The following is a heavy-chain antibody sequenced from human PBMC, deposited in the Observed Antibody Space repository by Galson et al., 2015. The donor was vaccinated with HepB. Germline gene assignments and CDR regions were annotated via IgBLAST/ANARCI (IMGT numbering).Heavy chain of an antibody. V-gene: IGHV4-4*02. CDR1: GDSISNDRW. Sequence: ETLSLTCAVSGDSISNDRWWSWVRQPPGEGLEWIGEAYHSGGTNYRPSLKSRVTISVDKSKNQFSLKLASVTAADTAVYYCARAKEGRGYFDYWGQGIRVTVSS. D-gene: IGHD3-10*01. J-gene: IGHJ4*02. CDR3: ARAKEGRGYFDY. CDR2: AYHSGGT.